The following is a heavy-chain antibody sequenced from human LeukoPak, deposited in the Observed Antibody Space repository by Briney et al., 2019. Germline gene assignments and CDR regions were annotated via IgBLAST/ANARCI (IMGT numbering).Heavy chain of an antibody. Sequence: GGSLRLSCAASGFTFSSYNMNWVRQAPGKGLEWVSSIGSRTSYIYLADSMKGRFTISRDDAKNSLFLQMNSLRAEDTAVYYCARDSRFGKLLIPYFDYWGQGTLVTVSS. V-gene: IGHV3-21*01. D-gene: IGHD3-10*01. J-gene: IGHJ4*02. CDR1: GFTFSSYN. CDR3: ARDSRFGKLLIPYFDY. CDR2: IGSRTSYI.